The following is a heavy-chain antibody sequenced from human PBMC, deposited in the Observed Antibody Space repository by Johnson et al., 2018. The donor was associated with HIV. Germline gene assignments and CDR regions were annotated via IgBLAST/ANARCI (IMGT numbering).Heavy chain of an antibody. CDR1: GFTFDDYA. CDR3: AKGGAASDAFDI. Sequence: VQVVESGGGLVQPGRSLRLSCVASGFTFDDYAMHWVRQAPGKGLEWVSGISWNSGSIGYADSVKGRFTISRDNAKNSLYLQMNSLRAEDTALYYCAKGGAASDAFDIWGQGTMVTVSS. J-gene: IGHJ3*02. CDR2: ISWNSGSI. D-gene: IGHD6-13*01. V-gene: IGHV3-9*01.